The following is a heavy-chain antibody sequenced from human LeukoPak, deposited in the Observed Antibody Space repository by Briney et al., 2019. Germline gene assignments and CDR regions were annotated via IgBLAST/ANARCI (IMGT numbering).Heavy chain of an antibody. J-gene: IGHJ4*02. V-gene: IGHV3-23*01. D-gene: IGHD2-2*01. CDR2: ISGSGVNT. CDR3: ATEVVPAVAVDY. CDR1: GFIFSSYA. Sequence: PGGSLRLSCAASGFIFSSYAMSWVRQAPGKGLEWVSTISGSGVNTYYADSVKGRFTISRDNAKNSLYLQMNSLRAEDTAVYYCATEVVPAVAVDYWGQGTLVTVSS.